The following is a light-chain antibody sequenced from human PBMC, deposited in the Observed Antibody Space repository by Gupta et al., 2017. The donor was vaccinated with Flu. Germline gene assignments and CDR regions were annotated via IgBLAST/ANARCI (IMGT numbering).Light chain of an antibody. Sequence: PSSLSASVGDRVTISCQASQDINNYLDWYQQKPGKAPKLLIYDASNLETGVPSRFSGSNSGTDFTFTISSLQPEDIATYYCQQYNNLPITFGGGTKVEI. V-gene: IGKV1-33*01. CDR3: QQYNNLPIT. J-gene: IGKJ4*01. CDR1: QDINNY. CDR2: DAS.